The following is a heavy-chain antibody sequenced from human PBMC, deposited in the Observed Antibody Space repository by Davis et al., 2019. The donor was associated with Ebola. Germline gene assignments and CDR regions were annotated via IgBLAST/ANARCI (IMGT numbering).Heavy chain of an antibody. CDR3: ARGHGAADGER. Sequence: ASVKVSCKASGYTFTGYYMHWVRQAPGQGLEWMGIINPSGGSTSYAQKFQGRVTITADKSTSTAYMELSSLRSEDTAVYYCARGHGAADGERWGQGTLVTVSS. CDR1: GYTFTGYY. V-gene: IGHV1-46*01. CDR2: INPSGGST. J-gene: IGHJ4*02. D-gene: IGHD6-13*01.